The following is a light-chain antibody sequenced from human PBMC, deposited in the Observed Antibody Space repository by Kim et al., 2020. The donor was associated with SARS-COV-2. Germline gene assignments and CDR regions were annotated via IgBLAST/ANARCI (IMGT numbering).Light chain of an antibody. CDR2: GAS. J-gene: IGKJ5*01. CDR1: QSLSMNH. CDR3: QQYGSSPKIT. V-gene: IGKV3-20*01. Sequence: IMLTQSPGTLSLSPGEGATLSCRASQSLSMNHLAWYQQKPGQAPRLLMYGASSRAAGIPDRFRGSGSGTDFTLTITRLEPEDFAVYYCQQYGSSPKITCGQGTRLEIK.